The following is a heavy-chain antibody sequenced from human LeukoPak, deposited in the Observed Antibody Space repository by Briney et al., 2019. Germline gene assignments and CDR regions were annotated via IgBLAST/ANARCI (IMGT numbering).Heavy chain of an antibody. V-gene: IGHV3-23*01. CDR3: AKGGGYDSSSWYDY. Sequence: PGGSLRLSCAASEFTVRSNYMSWVRQAPGKGLEWVSVISGSGGSTYYADSVKGRLTISRDNSKNTLSLQMKSLRAEDTAIYYCAKGGGYDSSSWYDYWGQGTLVTVSS. J-gene: IGHJ4*02. D-gene: IGHD6-13*01. CDR1: EFTVRSNY. CDR2: ISGSGGST.